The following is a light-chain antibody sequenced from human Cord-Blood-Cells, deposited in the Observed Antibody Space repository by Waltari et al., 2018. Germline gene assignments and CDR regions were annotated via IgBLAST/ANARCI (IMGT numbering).Light chain of an antibody. CDR2: DVS. J-gene: IGLJ3*02. CDR1: SSDVGGYNS. CDR3: SSYTSSSTLV. Sequence: QSALTQPASVSGSPGQSFTISCTGTSSDVGGYNSVSWYQQHPGKAPKLMIYDVSNRPSGVSNRFSGSNSGNTASLTISGLQAEDEADYYCSSYTSSSTLVFGGGTKLTGL. V-gene: IGLV2-14*03.